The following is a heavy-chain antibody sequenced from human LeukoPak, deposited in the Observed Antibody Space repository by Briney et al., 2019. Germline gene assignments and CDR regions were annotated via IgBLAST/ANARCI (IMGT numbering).Heavy chain of an antibody. CDR1: GFTFSSYW. CDR3: ARCTGGSCVFDY. CDR2: IWFDGSKR. J-gene: IGHJ4*02. Sequence: PGGSLRLSCAASGFTFSSYWMHWVRQAPGKGLEWVALIWFDGSKRYYGDSLKGRFTVSRDNSKNTLYLQVDSLRAEDTAVYYCARCTGGSCVFDYWGQGTLVTVSS. D-gene: IGHD2-8*02. V-gene: IGHV3-33*08.